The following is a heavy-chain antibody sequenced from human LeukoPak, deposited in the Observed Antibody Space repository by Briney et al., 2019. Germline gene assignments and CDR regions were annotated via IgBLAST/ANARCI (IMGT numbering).Heavy chain of an antibody. J-gene: IGHJ3*02. CDR3: ARDRYDILTGFDHAFDI. CDR1: GGSISSYY. D-gene: IGHD3-9*01. Sequence: SETLSLTCTVSGGSISSYYWSWIRQPAGKGLEWIGRIYTSGSTNYNPSLKSRVTMSVDTSKNQFSLKLSSVTAADTAVYYCARDRYDILTGFDHAFDIWGQGTMVTVSS. CDR2: IYTSGST. V-gene: IGHV4-4*07.